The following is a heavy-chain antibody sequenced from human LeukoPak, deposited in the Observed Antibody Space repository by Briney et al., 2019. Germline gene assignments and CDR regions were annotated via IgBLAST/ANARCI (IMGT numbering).Heavy chain of an antibody. CDR1: GGSISSYY. D-gene: IGHD6-25*01. CDR3: ARRGQREGIY. V-gene: IGHV4-59*12. J-gene: IGHJ4*02. Sequence: SETLSLTCSVSGGSISSYYWSWIRQPPGKGLEWIGYIYHSGSINYNASLKSRVTMSADTPKNQFSLELRSVTAADTAVYYCARRGQREGIYWGQGLLATVSS. CDR2: IYHSGSI.